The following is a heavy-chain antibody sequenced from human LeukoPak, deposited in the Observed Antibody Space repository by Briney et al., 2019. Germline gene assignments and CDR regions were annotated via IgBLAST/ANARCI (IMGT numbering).Heavy chain of an antibody. CDR2: FSTTDDST. J-gene: IGHJ5*02. CDR3: AKPGGGNYFTHNYLDP. V-gene: IGHV3-23*01. CDR1: GFTFRSYA. D-gene: IGHD4-23*01. Sequence: GGSLRLSCAASGFTFRSYAMSWVRQAPGKGLEWVSTFSTTDDSTYYSDSVKGRFTISRDNSKNTLYLQMNSLRAEDTAIYYCAKPGGGNYFTHNYLDPWGQGTLVTVSS.